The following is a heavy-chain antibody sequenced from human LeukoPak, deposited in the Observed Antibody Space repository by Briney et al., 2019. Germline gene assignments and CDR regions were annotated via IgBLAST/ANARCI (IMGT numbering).Heavy chain of an antibody. CDR3: ARDLGELLWFGDLRAGYAFDI. Sequence: GASVKVSCKASGYTFTGYYMHWVRQAPGQGPEWMGWINPNSGGANYAQKFQGWVTMTRDTSISTAYMELSRLRSDDTAVYYCARDLGELLWFGDLRAGYAFDIWGQGTMVTVSS. CDR1: GYTFTGYY. CDR2: INPNSGGA. D-gene: IGHD3-10*01. J-gene: IGHJ3*02. V-gene: IGHV1-2*04.